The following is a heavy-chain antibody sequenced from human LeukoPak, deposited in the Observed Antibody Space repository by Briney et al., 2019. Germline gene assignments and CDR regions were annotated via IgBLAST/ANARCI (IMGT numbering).Heavy chain of an antibody. CDR2: ISSSSSYI. V-gene: IGHV3-21*01. CDR1: GFTFSSYS. Sequence: GGSLRLSCAASGFTFSSYSMNWVRQAPGKGLEWVSSISSSSSYIYYADSVKGRFTISRDNAKNSLYQQMNSLRAEDTAVYYCARESNYCSSTSCYTSVPDPIDYWGQGTLVTVSS. CDR3: ARESNYCSSTSCYTSVPDPIDY. D-gene: IGHD2-2*02. J-gene: IGHJ4*02.